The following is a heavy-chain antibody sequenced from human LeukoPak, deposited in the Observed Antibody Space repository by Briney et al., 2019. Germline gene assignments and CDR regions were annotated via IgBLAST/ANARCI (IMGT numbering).Heavy chain of an antibody. CDR1: GGSVSSGSYY. J-gene: IGHJ4*02. V-gene: IGHV4-61*01. D-gene: IGHD3-22*01. CDR3: TRVGGNYYDSSGYYPFGY. Sequence: SETLSLTCTVSGGSVSSGSYYWSWIRQPPGKGLEWIGYIYYSGSTNYNPSLKSRVTISVDTSKSQFSLKLSSVTAADTAVYYCTRVGGNYYDSSGYYPFGYWGQGTLVTVSS. CDR2: IYYSGST.